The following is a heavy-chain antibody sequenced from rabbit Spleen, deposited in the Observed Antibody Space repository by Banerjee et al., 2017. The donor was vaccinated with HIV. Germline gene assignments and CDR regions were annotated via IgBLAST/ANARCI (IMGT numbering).Heavy chain of an antibody. CDR1: GFSFSNKAV. Sequence: QEQLEESGGDLVQTEGSRTLPCTASGFSFSNKAVMCWVRQAPGKGLEWIACINAVTGKAVYASWAKGRFTFSKTSSTTVTLQMTSLTAADTATYFCAREVEIYTGYVGYGVPNYGMDLWGPGTLVTVS. CDR2: INAVTGKA. V-gene: IGHV1S45*01. CDR3: AREVEIYTGYVGYGVPNYGMDL. D-gene: IGHD7-1*01. J-gene: IGHJ6*01.